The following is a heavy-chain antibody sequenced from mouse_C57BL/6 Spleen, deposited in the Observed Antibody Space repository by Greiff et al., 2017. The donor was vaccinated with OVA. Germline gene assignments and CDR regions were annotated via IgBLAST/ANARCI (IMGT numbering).Heavy chain of an antibody. CDR1: GFTFSSYA. D-gene: IGHD2-4*01. CDR2: ISDGGSYT. Sequence: DVKLVESGGGLVKPGGSLKLSCAASGFTFSSYAMSWVRQTPEKRLEWVATISDGGSYTYYPDNVKGRFTISRDNAKNNLYLQMSHLKSEDTAMYYCARVYYDYDVRGAMDYWGQGTSVTVSS. J-gene: IGHJ4*01. CDR3: ARVYYDYDVRGAMDY. V-gene: IGHV5-4*03.